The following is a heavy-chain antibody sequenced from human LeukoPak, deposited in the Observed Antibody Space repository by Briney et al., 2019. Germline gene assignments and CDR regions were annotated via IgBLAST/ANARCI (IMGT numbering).Heavy chain of an antibody. D-gene: IGHD5-24*01. CDR1: GGSISSYY. J-gene: IGHJ5*02. CDR2: IYYSGST. CDR3: ARGLRVRRDGYNYWFDP. V-gene: IGHV4-59*01. Sequence: PSETLSLTCTVSGGSISSYYWSWIRQPPGKGLEWIGYIYYSGSTNYNPSLKSRVTISVDTSENQFSLKLSSVTAADTAVYYCARGLRVRRDGYNYWFDPWDQGTLVTVSS.